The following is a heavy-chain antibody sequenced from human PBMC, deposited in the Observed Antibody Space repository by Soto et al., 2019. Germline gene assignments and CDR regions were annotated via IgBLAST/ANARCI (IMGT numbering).Heavy chain of an antibody. CDR2: MNPNSGNT. D-gene: IGHD3-3*01. CDR3: ARRLISGYDTTDAFAI. Sequence: ASVKVSCKASGYTFTSYDINWVRQATGQGLEWMGWMNPNSGNTGYAQKFQGRVTMTRNTSISTAYMELSSLRSEDTAVYYCARRLISGYDTTDAFAIWGQGTMVTVSS. J-gene: IGHJ3*02. V-gene: IGHV1-8*01. CDR1: GYTFTSYD.